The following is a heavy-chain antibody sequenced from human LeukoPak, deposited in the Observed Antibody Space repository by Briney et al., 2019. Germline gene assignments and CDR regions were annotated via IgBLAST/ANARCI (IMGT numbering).Heavy chain of an antibody. CDR3: ARHTTGYSSDY. CDR2: IYYSGST. Sequence: SETLSLTCTVSGVSISSYYWSWIRQPPGKGLEWVGYIYYSGSTNYNPSLKSRVTISLDTSKNRFSLERSPVTAADTAVYYGARHTTGYSSDYWGQGTLVTASS. CDR1: GVSISSYY. J-gene: IGHJ4*02. V-gene: IGHV4-59*08. D-gene: IGHD6-13*01.